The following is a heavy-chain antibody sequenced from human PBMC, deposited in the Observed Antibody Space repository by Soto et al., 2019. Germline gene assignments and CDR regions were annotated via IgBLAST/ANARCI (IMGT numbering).Heavy chain of an antibody. CDR1: GGSISSYY. V-gene: IGHV4-4*07. Sequence: PSETLSLTCTVSGGSISSYYWSWIRQPAGKGLEWIGRIYTSGSTNYNPSLKSRVTMSVDTSKNQFSLKLSSVTAADTAVHYCARDQYCGGDCYGYGMDVWGQGTTVTVSS. D-gene: IGHD2-21*02. CDR3: ARDQYCGGDCYGYGMDV. CDR2: IYTSGST. J-gene: IGHJ6*02.